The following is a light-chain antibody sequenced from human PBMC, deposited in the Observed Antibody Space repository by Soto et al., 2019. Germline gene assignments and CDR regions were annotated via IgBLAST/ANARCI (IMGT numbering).Light chain of an antibody. J-gene: IGLJ3*02. V-gene: IGLV2-8*01. CDR1: SSDVAGYSY. Sequence: QSALTQPPSASGSPGQSVAISCTGTSSDVAGYSYVSWYQQHPGKAPTLIIYEVIKRPSGVPDRFSGSKSGNTASLTVSGLQADDEAHYYCSSYAGSNNWVFGGGTKLTVL. CDR3: SSYAGSNNWV. CDR2: EVI.